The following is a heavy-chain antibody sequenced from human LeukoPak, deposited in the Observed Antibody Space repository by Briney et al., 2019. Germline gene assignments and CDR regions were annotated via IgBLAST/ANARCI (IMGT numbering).Heavy chain of an antibody. CDR3: ATMVVAATSHDS. CDR1: GFTFSSYG. J-gene: IGHJ4*02. Sequence: GGSLRLSCAASGFTFSSYGMHWVRQAPGKGLEWVANIKQDGSEKYYVDSVKGRFTISRDNAKKSLHLEMNSLRAEDTATYYCATMVVAATSHDSWGQGTLVTVSS. CDR2: IKQDGSEK. V-gene: IGHV3-7*01. D-gene: IGHD2-15*01.